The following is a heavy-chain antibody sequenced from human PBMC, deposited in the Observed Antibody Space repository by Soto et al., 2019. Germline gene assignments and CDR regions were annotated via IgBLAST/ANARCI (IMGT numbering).Heavy chain of an antibody. J-gene: IGHJ5*02. CDR3: AKNSGWFNT. CDR2: IDGSGGTT. CDR1: GLPFSSTD. D-gene: IGHD3-10*01. V-gene: IGHV3-23*01. Sequence: VGSLRLSCAASGLPFSSTDMTWVRQAPGKGLEWVSTIDGSGGTTYYADSVKGRFTISRDNSINTVFLQMNSLRADDTALYFCAKNSGWFNTWGQGALVTVSS.